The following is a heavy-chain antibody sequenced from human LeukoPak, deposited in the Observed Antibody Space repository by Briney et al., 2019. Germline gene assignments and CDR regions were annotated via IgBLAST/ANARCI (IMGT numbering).Heavy chain of an antibody. CDR2: INPNSGGT. CDR3: ARDLVRGVMDYYYMDV. Sequence: LGASVKVSCKASGYTFTGYYMHWVRQAPGQGLEWMGWINPNSGGTNYAQKFQGRVTMTRDTSISTAYMELSRLRSDDTAVYYCARDLVRGVMDYYYMDVWGKGTTVTISS. CDR1: GYTFTGYY. J-gene: IGHJ6*03. V-gene: IGHV1-2*03. D-gene: IGHD3-10*01.